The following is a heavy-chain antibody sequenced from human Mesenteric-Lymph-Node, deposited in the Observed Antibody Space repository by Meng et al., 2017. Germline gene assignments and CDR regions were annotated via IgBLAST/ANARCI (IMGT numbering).Heavy chain of an antibody. CDR3: AIGYCSGGSCSTTFDY. CDR1: GYTFTSYG. V-gene: IGHV1-18*01. D-gene: IGHD2-15*01. J-gene: IGHJ4*02. Sequence: ASVKVSCKASGYTFTSYGISWVRQAPGQGLEWMGWISAYNGNTNYAQKLQGRVTMTTDTSTSTAYMELRSLGSDDTAVYYCAIGYCSGGSCSTTFDYWGQGTLVTVSS. CDR2: ISAYNGNT.